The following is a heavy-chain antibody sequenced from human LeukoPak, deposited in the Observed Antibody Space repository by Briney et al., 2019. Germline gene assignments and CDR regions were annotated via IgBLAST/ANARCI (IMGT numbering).Heavy chain of an antibody. Sequence: PGGSLRLSCTASGFTVRSNYMSWVRQAPGKGLEWVSVFYVGGATYYADSVKGRFTISRDNSENTLYLQMKSLRAEDTAVYYCARGDGYNFFDYWGQGTLVTVPS. CDR3: ARGDGYNFFDY. CDR2: FYVGGAT. D-gene: IGHD5-24*01. CDR1: GFTVRSNY. V-gene: IGHV3-53*01. J-gene: IGHJ4*02.